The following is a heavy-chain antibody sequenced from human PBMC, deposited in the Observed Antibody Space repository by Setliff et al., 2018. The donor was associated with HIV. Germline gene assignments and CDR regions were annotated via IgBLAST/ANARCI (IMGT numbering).Heavy chain of an antibody. Sequence: PGGSLRLSCAASGFTFSSYWMNWVRQTPGKGLEWVANIIQKGSERYYVDSVKGRFIISRDNAKNSLYLQMNSLRAEDTAVYYCARTPGVAMVRGVSGYFDHWGQGTLVTVSS. CDR1: GFTFSSYW. D-gene: IGHD3-10*01. J-gene: IGHJ4*02. V-gene: IGHV3-7*01. CDR3: ARTPGVAMVRGVSGYFDH. CDR2: IIQKGSER.